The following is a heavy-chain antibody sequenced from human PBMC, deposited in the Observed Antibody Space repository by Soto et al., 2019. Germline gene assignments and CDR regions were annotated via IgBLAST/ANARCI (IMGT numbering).Heavy chain of an antibody. D-gene: IGHD3-3*01. J-gene: IGHJ6*03. V-gene: IGHV3-74*01. CDR3: ARDNYDFWTGVGYYYIGV. CDR1: GFTFSSHW. Sequence: EVQLVESGGGLVQPGGSLRLSCAAYGFTFSSHWMHWVRQAPGKGLVWVSRINRDGSNTSYADSVKGRSTISRDNAKNTLYLEMLCLRAEDRAVYYCARDNYDFWTGVGYYYIGVWGKWTKVTVYS. CDR2: INRDGSNT.